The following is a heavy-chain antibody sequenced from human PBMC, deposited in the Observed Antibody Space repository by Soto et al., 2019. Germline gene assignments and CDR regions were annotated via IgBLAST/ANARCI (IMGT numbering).Heavy chain of an antibody. J-gene: IGHJ4*02. CDR3: ARATHIVVVTDYFDY. CDR2: ISYDGSNK. Sequence: PGGSLRLSCAASGFTFSSYAMHWVHQAPGKGLEWVAVISYDGSNKYYADSVKGRFTISRDNSKNTLYLQMNSLRAEDTAVYYCARATHIVVVTDYFDYWGQGT. D-gene: IGHD2-21*02. CDR1: GFTFSSYA. V-gene: IGHV3-30-3*01.